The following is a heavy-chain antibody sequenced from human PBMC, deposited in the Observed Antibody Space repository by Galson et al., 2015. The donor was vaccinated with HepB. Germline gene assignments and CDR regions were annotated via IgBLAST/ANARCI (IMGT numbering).Heavy chain of an antibody. Sequence: SVKVSCKASGYTFTRYGINWVRQAPGQGLEWMGWISGYNGNTNYAQKVQGRVTMTTDILTTTVYMELRSLRSDDTAVYYCVGWGMATFWGPTFDSWGQGTLVTVSS. J-gene: IGHJ4*02. CDR2: ISGYNGNT. CDR3: VGWGMATFWGPTFDS. D-gene: IGHD5-24*01. V-gene: IGHV1-18*01. CDR1: GYTFTRYG.